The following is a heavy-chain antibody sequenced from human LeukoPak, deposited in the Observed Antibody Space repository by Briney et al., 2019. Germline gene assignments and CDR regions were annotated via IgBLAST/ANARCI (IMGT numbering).Heavy chain of an antibody. V-gene: IGHV3-48*03. CDR1: GVTFSSYE. CDR2: ISTSGGNI. CDR3: ARGYINSPLDY. Sequence: GGSLRLSCAASGVTFSSYEMKWVRQPPGKGLEWVSYISTSGGNIYYADSVKGRFTISRDNDKNSLCLQMNSLRAEDTAVYYCARGYINSPLDYWGQGTLVTVS. J-gene: IGHJ4*02. D-gene: IGHD4-11*01.